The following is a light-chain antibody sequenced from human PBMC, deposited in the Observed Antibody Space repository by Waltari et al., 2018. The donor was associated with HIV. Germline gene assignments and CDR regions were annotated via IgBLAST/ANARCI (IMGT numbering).Light chain of an antibody. CDR2: DDR. Sequence: SYELTQPPSVSAAPGRTATISCGGYNIRRKSLFWYQQKPGQAPLLVVYDDRDRPSGLPGRFSGSNSADTATLTISRFEAGDEADYYCQVVDGPRDVVVFCGGTKLTVL. J-gene: IGLJ2*01. V-gene: IGLV3-21*02. CDR3: QVVDGPRDVVV. CDR1: NIRRKS.